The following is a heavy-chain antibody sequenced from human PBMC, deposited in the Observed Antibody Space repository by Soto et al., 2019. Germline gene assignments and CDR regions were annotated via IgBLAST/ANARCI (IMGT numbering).Heavy chain of an antibody. J-gene: IGHJ6*02. CDR2: INHSGSP. Sequence: QVQIQQWGPGLLKPSETLSLTCAFSGSLPAGSLSTYFWSWIRQPPGQGLEWIGEINHSGSPNYSPSLKSRVTISFDTSKNQFSLNLTSVTAADTAVYYCARARFLQWSQDYYGLDVWGQGTTVAVSS. D-gene: IGHD3-3*01. V-gene: IGHV4-34*01. CDR1: GSLPAGSLSTYF. CDR3: ARARFLQWSQDYYGLDV.